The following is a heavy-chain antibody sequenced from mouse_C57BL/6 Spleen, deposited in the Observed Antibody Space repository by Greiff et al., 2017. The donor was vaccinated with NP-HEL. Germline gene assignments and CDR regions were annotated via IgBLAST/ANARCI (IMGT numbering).Heavy chain of an antibody. CDR3: ARAVYFDY. J-gene: IGHJ2*01. CDR1: GFTFSSYA. D-gene: IGHD3-3*01. CDR2: ISDGGSYT. V-gene: IGHV5-4*03. Sequence: DVKLVESGGGLVKPGGSLKLSCAASGFTFSSYAMSWVRQTPEKRLEWVATISDGGSYTYYPDNVKGRFTISRDNAKNNLYLQMSHLKSEDTAMYYCARAVYFDYWGQGTTLTVSS.